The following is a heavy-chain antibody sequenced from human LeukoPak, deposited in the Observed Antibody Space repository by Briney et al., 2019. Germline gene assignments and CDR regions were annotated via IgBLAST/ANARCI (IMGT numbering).Heavy chain of an antibody. V-gene: IGHV3-74*01. CDR2: INSDSINT. Sequence: GGSLRLSCVASEFTFSDYWMHWVRQVPGKGPVWVARINSDSINTGYADSVKGRFTISRDNSKNTLYMQMNSLRAEDTAVYYCAKVDTGILRRYYFDSWGQGTLLTVSS. CDR3: AKVDTGILRRYYFDS. D-gene: IGHD5-18*01. CDR1: EFTFSDYW. J-gene: IGHJ4*02.